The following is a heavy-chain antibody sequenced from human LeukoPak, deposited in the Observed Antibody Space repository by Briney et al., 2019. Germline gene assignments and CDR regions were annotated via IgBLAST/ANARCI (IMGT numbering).Heavy chain of an antibody. CDR1: GYSISSGYY. V-gene: IGHV4-38-2*01. CDR3: ARVEGVVVPAAIDY. D-gene: IGHD2-2*01. Sequence: PSEXXSLTCAVSGYSISSGYYWGWIRQPPGKGLEWIGSIYHSGSTYYNPSLKSRVTISVDTSKNQFSLKLSSVTAADTAVYYCARVEGVVVPAAIDYWGQGTLVTVSS. CDR2: IYHSGST. J-gene: IGHJ4*02.